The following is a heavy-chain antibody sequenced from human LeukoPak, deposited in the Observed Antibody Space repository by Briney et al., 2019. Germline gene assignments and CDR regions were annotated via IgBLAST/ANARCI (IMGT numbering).Heavy chain of an antibody. J-gene: IGHJ3*02. CDR1: GGSISSGGYS. CDR2: IYHSGST. V-gene: IGHV4-30-2*01. Sequence: SQTLSLACAVSGGSISSGGYSWSWIRQPPGTGLEWIGYIYHSGSTYYNPSLKSRVTISVDRSKNQFSLKLSSVTAADTAVYYCARLESGADAFDIWGQGTMVTVSS. D-gene: IGHD2-15*01. CDR3: ARLESGADAFDI.